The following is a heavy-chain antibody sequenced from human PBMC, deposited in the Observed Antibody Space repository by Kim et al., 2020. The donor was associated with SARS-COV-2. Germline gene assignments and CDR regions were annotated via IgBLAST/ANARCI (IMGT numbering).Heavy chain of an antibody. J-gene: IGHJ6*03. CDR2: ISYDGSNK. V-gene: IGHV3-30-3*01. Sequence: GGSLRLSCAASGFTFSSYAMHWVRQAPGKGLEWVAVISYDGSNKYYADSVKGRFTISRDNSKNTLYLQMNSLRAEDTAVYYCARGSPSPYYYMDVWGKGT. CDR1: GFTFSSYA. CDR3: ARGSPSPYYYMDV.